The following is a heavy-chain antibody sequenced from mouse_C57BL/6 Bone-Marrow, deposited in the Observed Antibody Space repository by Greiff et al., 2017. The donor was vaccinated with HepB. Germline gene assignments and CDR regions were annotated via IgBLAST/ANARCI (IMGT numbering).Heavy chain of an antibody. Sequence: EVQLQQSGPELVKPGASVKISCKASGYTFTDYYMNWVKQSHGKSLEWIGDINPNNGGTSYNQKFKGKATLTVDKSSSTAYMELRSLTSEDSAVYYCARNPSFYDYDGAYYVDYWGQGTTLTVSS. CDR3: ARNPSFYDYDGAYYVDY. D-gene: IGHD2-4*01. CDR1: GYTFTDYY. J-gene: IGHJ2*01. CDR2: INPNNGGT. V-gene: IGHV1-26*01.